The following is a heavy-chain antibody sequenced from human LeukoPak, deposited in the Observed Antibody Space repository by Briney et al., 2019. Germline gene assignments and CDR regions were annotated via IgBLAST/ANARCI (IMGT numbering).Heavy chain of an antibody. Sequence: PGGSLRLSCAASGFTFSSYWMHWVRQAPGEGLVWVSRINTDGSTTSYADSVKGRFTLSRDNARNTLYLQMHSLRAEDTAVYYCVRVETGFWHFDYWGQGTLVTVSS. D-gene: IGHD3-3*01. CDR3: VRVETGFWHFDY. CDR1: GFTFSSYW. J-gene: IGHJ4*02. CDR2: INTDGSTT. V-gene: IGHV3-74*01.